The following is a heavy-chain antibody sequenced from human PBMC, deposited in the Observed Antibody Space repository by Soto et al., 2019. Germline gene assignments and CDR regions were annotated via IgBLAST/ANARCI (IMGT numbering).Heavy chain of an antibody. Sequence: QVQLVQSGAEVKKPGASVKVACKASGYTFTSYGISWVRQAPGQGHECMGWIGAYNGNTNYAQKLQGRVTMTTDTSTSTAYMELRSLRSDDTAVYYCARGQGITIFGVAISYNWFDPWGQGTLVTVSS. V-gene: IGHV1-18*01. CDR3: ARGQGITIFGVAISYNWFDP. CDR2: IGAYNGNT. J-gene: IGHJ5*02. D-gene: IGHD3-3*01. CDR1: GYTFTSYG.